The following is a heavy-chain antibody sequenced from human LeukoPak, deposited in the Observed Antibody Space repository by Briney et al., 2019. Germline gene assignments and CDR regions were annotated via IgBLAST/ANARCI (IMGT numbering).Heavy chain of an antibody. CDR1: GGTFSSYA. D-gene: IGHD2-21*02. CDR3: ARGIPHIVVVTAIDHFDY. CDR2: IIPIFGTA. V-gene: IGHV1-69*13. Sequence: SVKVSCKASGGTFSSYAISWVRQAPGQGLEWMGGIIPIFGTANYAQKFQGRVTITADESTSTAYMELSSLRSEDTAVYYCARGIPHIVVVTAIDHFDYWGQGTLVTVSS. J-gene: IGHJ4*02.